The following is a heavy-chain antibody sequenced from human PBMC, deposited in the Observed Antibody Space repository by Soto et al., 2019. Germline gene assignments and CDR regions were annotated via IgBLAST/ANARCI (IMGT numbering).Heavy chain of an antibody. J-gene: IGHJ4*02. CDR3: ARPYFSSSSMFDY. Sequence: SETLSLTCTVSGDSISSSTYCWGCIRQPPGKGLEWIGCIYHTGTTYYNPSLKSRATISVDTSKNQFSLKLSSVTAADTAVYYCARPYFSSSSMFDYWGQGTLVTVSS. D-gene: IGHD6-6*01. CDR2: IYHTGTT. V-gene: IGHV4-39*01. CDR1: GDSISSSTYC.